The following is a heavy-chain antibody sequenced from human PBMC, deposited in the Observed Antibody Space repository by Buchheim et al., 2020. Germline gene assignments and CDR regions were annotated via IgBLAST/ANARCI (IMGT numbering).Heavy chain of an antibody. V-gene: IGHV3-33*01. D-gene: IGHD2-15*01. CDR3: ARGCGDSCPIDY. CDR2: IWYDGRNK. Sequence: QVQLVESGGGVVQPGRSLRLSCAASGFTFSSYGMHWVRQAPGKGLEWVAVIWYDGRNKYYADSVKGRFTVSRDNSKNTLYLQMNSLRVDDTAVYYCARGCGDSCPIDYWGQGTL. J-gene: IGHJ4*02. CDR1: GFTFSSYG.